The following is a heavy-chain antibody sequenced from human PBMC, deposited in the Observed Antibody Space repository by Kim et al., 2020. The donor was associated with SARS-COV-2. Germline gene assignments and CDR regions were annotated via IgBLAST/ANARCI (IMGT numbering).Heavy chain of an antibody. CDR3: ARPVEMATIRD. CDR1: GGSISSSSYY. CDR2: IYYSGST. V-gene: IGHV4-39*01. D-gene: IGHD5-12*01. Sequence: SETLSLTCTVSGGSISSSSYYWGWIRQPPGKGLEWIGSIYYSGSTYYNPSLKSRVTISVDTSKNQFSLKLSSVTAADTAVYYCARPVEMATIRDWGQGTLVTVSS. J-gene: IGHJ4*02.